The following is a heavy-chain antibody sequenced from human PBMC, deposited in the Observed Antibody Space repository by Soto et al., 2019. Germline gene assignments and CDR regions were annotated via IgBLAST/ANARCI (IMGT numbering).Heavy chain of an antibody. CDR3: AREAEYSSSAGDIFTGYRAEYFQY. D-gene: IGHD3-9*01. CDR1: GYTFTSYG. V-gene: IGHV1-18*04. J-gene: IGHJ1*01. CDR2: ISAYNGNT. Sequence: ASVKVSCKASGYTFTSYGISWVRQAPGQGLEWMGWISAYNGNTNYAQKLQGRVTMTTDTSTSTAYMELRSLRSDDTAVYYCAREAEYSSSAGDIFTGYRAEYFQYWGQGTLVTGSS.